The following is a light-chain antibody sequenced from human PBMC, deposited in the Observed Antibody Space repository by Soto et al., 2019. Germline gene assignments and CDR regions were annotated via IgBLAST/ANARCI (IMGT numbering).Light chain of an antibody. V-gene: IGKV1-5*03. CDR1: QTISSW. Sequence: DIPMTQSPSTLSGSVGDRVTITCRASQTISSWLAWYQPKPGKALKLLVYKASTLKSGVPARFNGSGSGTEFTLTISSREPDDFASYYCQHNNMYSSAFGQGTKVEIK. CDR3: QHNNMYSSA. CDR2: KAS. J-gene: IGKJ1*01.